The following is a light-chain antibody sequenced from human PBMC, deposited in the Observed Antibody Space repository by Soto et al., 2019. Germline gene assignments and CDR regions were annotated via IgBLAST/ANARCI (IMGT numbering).Light chain of an antibody. V-gene: IGKV3-15*01. Sequence: EIVLTQSPATLSVSPGDRATLSCRASQTVSSNLAWYQQRPGQAPRLLIYGASTRATGIPARFSGSGSGTEFTLTISSLQPEDFAVYHCQQYNDWPPWTFGQGTKVDIK. CDR2: GAS. CDR1: QTVSSN. J-gene: IGKJ1*01. CDR3: QQYNDWPPWT.